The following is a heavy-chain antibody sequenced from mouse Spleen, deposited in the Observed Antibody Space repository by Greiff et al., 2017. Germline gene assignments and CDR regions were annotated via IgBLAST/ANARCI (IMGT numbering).Heavy chain of an antibody. D-gene: IGHD2-4*01. CDR2: IDPSDSYT. J-gene: IGHJ2*01. Sequence: QVQLQQPGAELVKPGASVKLSCKASGYTFTSYWMQWVKQRPGQGLEWIGEIDPSDSYTNYNQKFKGKATLTVDTSPSTAYMQLSSLTSEDSAVYYCARSSTMITTFFDYWGQGTTLTVSS. V-gene: IGHV1-50*01. CDR3: ARSSTMITTFFDY. CDR1: GYTFTSYW.